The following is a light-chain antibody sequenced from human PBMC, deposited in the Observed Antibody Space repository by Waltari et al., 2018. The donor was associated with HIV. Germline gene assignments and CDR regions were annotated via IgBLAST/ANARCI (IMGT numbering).Light chain of an antibody. CDR2: LGS. V-gene: IGKV2-28*01. Sequence: DIVMTPSPLSLSVTPGEPASISCKSSHSLLKSNGYISLDWYVQKPGQSPQLLSYLGSNRASGAPDRFSGSGSATDFTLKISRVEAEDAGIYYCMEALETPLTFGGGTRVEIK. CDR3: MEALETPLT. J-gene: IGKJ4*01. CDR1: HSLLKSNGYIS.